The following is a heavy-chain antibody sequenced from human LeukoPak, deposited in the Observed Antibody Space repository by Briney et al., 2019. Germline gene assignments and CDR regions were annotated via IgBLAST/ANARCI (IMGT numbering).Heavy chain of an antibody. CDR1: GGTFSSYA. CDR2: IIPIFGTA. V-gene: IGHV1-69*05. Sequence: VASVKLSCKASGGTFSSYAISWVRQAPGQGLEWMGGIIPIFGTANYAQKFQGRVTITTDESTSTAYMELSSLRSEETAVYYCARGTIAAQPDYWGQGTLVTVSS. J-gene: IGHJ4*02. CDR3: ARGTIAAQPDY. D-gene: IGHD6-13*01.